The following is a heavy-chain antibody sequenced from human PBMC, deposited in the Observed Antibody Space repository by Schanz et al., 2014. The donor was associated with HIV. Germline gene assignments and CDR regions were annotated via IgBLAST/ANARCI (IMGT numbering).Heavy chain of an antibody. CDR2: ISYDGSNT. Sequence: VQLVDSGGGLVQPVGSLRLSCVVSGFPFSSSVMSWVRQAPGKGLEWVAAISYDGSNTNYGDSVKGRFTISRDNPKNTLYLQMNSLTTEDTALYFCARDLAVEQQVVWGWFDPWGQGTLVTVSS. V-gene: IGHV3-30*03. CDR3: ARDLAVEQQVVWGWFDP. J-gene: IGHJ5*02. D-gene: IGHD6-13*01. CDR1: GFPFSSSV.